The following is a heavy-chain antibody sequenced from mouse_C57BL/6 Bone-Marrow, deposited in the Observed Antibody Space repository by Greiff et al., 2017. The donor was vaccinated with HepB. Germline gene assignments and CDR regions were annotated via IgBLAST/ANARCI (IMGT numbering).Heavy chain of an antibody. CDR1: GYSITSGYY. CDR3: ARGEWMWFAY. Sequence: VQLKESGPGLVKPSQSLSLTCSVTGYSITSGYYWNWIRQFPGNKLEWMGYISYDGSNNYNPSLKNRISITRDTSKNQFFLKLNSVTTEDTATYYCARGEWMWFAYWGQGTLVTVSA. J-gene: IGHJ3*01. CDR2: ISYDGSN. V-gene: IGHV3-6*01.